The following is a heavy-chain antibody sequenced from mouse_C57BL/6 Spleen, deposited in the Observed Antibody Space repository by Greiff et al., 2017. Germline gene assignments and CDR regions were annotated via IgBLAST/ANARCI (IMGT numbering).Heavy chain of an antibody. D-gene: IGHD4-1*01. J-gene: IGHJ1*03. Sequence: QVQLQQPGAELVRPGTSVKLSCKASGYTFTSYWMHWVKQRPGQGLERIGVIDPSDSYTNYNQKFKGKATLTVDTSSSTAYMQLSSLTSEDSAVYYCASKGTGTSWYFDVWGTGTTVTVSS. CDR3: ASKGTGTSWYFDV. V-gene: IGHV1-59*01. CDR1: GYTFTSYW. CDR2: IDPSDSYT.